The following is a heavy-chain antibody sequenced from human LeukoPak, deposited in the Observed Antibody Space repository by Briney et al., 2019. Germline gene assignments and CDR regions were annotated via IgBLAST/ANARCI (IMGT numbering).Heavy chain of an antibody. CDR1: GFTFRSYW. Sequence: PGGSLRLSCAASGFTFRSYWMHWVRPAPGKGLVWVSRINSDGSSTTYADSVKGRFTISRDNAKNTLYLQMNSLRGEDTAVYYCTRAREGYLFDSWGQGTLVTVSS. V-gene: IGHV3-74*01. CDR2: INSDGSST. D-gene: IGHD1-1*01. J-gene: IGHJ4*02. CDR3: TRAREGYLFDS.